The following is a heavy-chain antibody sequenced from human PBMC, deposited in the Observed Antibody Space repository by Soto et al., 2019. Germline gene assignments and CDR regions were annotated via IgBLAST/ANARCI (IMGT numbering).Heavy chain of an antibody. V-gene: IGHV3-48*01. J-gene: IGHJ4*03. CDR2: ISISGSLI. CDR3: GRESTRAAGGPY. CDR1: GFAFSTSS. D-gene: IGHD6-13*01. Sequence: GGSLRLSCAASGFAFSTSSMSWVRQAPGKGLEWVSYISISGSLIYYADSVRGRFTISRDNAKNSLFLEMNSLRAEDTAVYYGGRESTRAAGGPYWGHGTLVNVS.